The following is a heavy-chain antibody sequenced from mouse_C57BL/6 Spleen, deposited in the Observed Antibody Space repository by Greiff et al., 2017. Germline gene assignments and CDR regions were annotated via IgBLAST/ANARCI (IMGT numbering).Heavy chain of an antibody. CDR3: ARGVTTVVPSYWYFDV. J-gene: IGHJ1*03. V-gene: IGHV3-6*01. CDR1: GYSIPSGYY. Sequence: EVKVEESGPGLVKPSQSLSLTCSVTGYSIPSGYYWNWIRQFPGNKLEWMGYIGYDGSNNYNPSLKNRISITRDTSKNQFFLKLNSVTTEDTATYYCARGVTTVVPSYWYFDVWGTGTTVTVSS. D-gene: IGHD1-1*01. CDR2: IGYDGSN.